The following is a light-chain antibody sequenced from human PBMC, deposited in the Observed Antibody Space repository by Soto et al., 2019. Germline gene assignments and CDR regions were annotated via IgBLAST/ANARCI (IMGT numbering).Light chain of an antibody. Sequence: QSALTQPRSVSGSPGQSVTISCTGTSSDVGGYNYVSWYQQHPGKAPKLMIYDVSKRPSGVPDCFSGSKSGNTASLTISGLQAEDEADYYCCSYAGSYTSYVFGTGTKVTVL. J-gene: IGLJ1*01. V-gene: IGLV2-11*01. CDR2: DVS. CDR3: CSYAGSYTSYV. CDR1: SSDVGGYNY.